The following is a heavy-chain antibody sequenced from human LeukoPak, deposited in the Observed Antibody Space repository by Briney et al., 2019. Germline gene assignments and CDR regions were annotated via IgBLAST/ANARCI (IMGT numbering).Heavy chain of an antibody. Sequence: SETLSLTCAVYGGSFSSYYWGWIRQPPGKGLEWIGSIYYSGSTYYNPSLKSRVTISVDTSKNQFSLELSSVTAADTAVYYCARHQRSYYDSSGYLGFQHWGQGTLVTVSS. CDR1: GGSFSSYY. D-gene: IGHD3-22*01. V-gene: IGHV4-39*01. CDR3: ARHQRSYYDSSGYLGFQH. CDR2: IYYSGST. J-gene: IGHJ1*01.